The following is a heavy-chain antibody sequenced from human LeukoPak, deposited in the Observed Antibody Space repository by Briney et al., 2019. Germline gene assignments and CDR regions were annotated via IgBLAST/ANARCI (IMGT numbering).Heavy chain of an antibody. CDR2: INPSGGST. CDR3: ARVRGITMVRGAILDP. CDR1: GYTFTSYY. D-gene: IGHD3-10*01. V-gene: IGHV1-46*01. Sequence: ASVKVSCKASGYTFTSYYMHWVRQAPGQGLKWMGIINPSGGSTSYAQKFQGRVTMTRDTSTSTVYMELSSLRSEDTAVYYCARVRGITMVRGAILDPWGQGTLVTVSS. J-gene: IGHJ5*02.